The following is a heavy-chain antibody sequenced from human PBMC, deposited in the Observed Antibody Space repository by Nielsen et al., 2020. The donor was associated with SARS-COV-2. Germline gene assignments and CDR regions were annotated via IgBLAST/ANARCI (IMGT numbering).Heavy chain of an antibody. V-gene: IGHV4-30-4*01. D-gene: IGHD3-10*01. CDR2: IYYSGST. J-gene: IGHJ4*02. CDR1: GGSISSGDYY. CDR3: ARVYYYGSGSPLFDY. Sequence: SETLSLTCTVSGGSISSGDYYWSWIRQPPGKGLEWIGYIYYSGSTYYNPSLKSRVTISVDTSKNQFSLKLSSVTAADTAVYYCARVYYYGSGSPLFDYWGQGTLVTVS.